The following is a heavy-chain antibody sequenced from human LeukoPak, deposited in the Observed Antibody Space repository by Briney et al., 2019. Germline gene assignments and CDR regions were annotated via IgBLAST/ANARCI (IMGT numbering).Heavy chain of an antibody. D-gene: IGHD3-22*01. CDR1: RVTFTSYA. CDR2: ISGSGGST. CDR3: TTDWVRYYDSSGYYPTSPTDY. J-gene: IGHJ4*02. Sequence: GSLRLSCAASRVTFTSYAMSWVRQAPGKGLEWVSAISGSGGSTYYADSVKGRFTISRDNSKNTLYLQVNSLKTEDTAVYYCTTDWVRYYDSSGYYPTSPTDYWGQGTLVTVSS. V-gene: IGHV3-23*01.